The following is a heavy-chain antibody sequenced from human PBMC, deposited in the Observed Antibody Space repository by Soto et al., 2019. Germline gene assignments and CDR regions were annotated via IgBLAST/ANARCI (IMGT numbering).Heavy chain of an antibody. Sequence: QVQLVQSGAEVKKPESSVKVSCKTSGGTFVRHVISWVRQDPGQGPEWMGKINPLSGIPNYAQKFQDRVTFTADTDSRTAYMELSSLRSDNTAVYYCATPACAATWCSPSHNLDHWGQGTLVTVSS. V-gene: IGHV1-69*09. D-gene: IGHD2-2*01. J-gene: IGHJ4*02. CDR2: INPLSGIP. CDR3: ATPACAATWCSPSHNLDH. CDR1: GGTFVRHV.